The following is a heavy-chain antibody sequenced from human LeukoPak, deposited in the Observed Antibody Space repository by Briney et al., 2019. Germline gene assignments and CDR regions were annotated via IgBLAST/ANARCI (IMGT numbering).Heavy chain of an antibody. Sequence: SETLSLTCTVSGGSISSYYWSWIRQPPGKGLEWIGYIYYSGSTNYNPSLKSRVTISVDTSKNQFSLKLSSVTAADTAVYYCARLEYSYRLGQGYYYMDVWGKGTTVTVSS. J-gene: IGHJ6*03. D-gene: IGHD5-18*01. CDR3: ARLEYSYRLGQGYYYMDV. CDR1: GGSISSYY. CDR2: IYYSGST. V-gene: IGHV4-59*08.